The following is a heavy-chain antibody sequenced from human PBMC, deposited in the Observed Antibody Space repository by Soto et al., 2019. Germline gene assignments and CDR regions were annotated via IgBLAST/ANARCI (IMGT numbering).Heavy chain of an antibody. CDR3: AKAFGGGVVIYYYYGMDV. CDR1: GFTFRTYW. V-gene: IGHV3-7*03. CDR2: INQDGSEI. Sequence: EVQLVESGGGLVQPGGSLRVSCAASGFTFRTYWMSWVRQAPGKGLEWVTNINQDGSEIYYVDSVKGRFTISRDNSKNTLYLQMNSLRAEDTAVYYCAKAFGGGVVIYYYYGMDVWGQGTTVTVSS. J-gene: IGHJ6*02. D-gene: IGHD3-3*01.